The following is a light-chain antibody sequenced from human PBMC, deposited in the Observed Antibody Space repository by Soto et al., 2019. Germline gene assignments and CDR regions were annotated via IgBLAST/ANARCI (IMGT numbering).Light chain of an antibody. CDR1: SSDVGGYNY. Sequence: QSVLTQPASVSGSPGQSITISCTGTSSDVGGYNYVSWYQQHPGKAPKLMIYEVSNRPSGVSNRFSGPKSGNPASLTISGLQAEDEADYYCSSYTSSSTLGVFGGGTQLTVL. CDR3: SSYTSSSTLGV. V-gene: IGLV2-14*01. J-gene: IGLJ3*02. CDR2: EVS.